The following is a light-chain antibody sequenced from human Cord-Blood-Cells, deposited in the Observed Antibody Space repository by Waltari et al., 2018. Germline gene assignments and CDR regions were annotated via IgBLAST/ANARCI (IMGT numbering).Light chain of an antibody. J-gene: IGLJ1*01. V-gene: IGLV2-14*03. CDR3: SSYTSSSTYV. CDR1: SSDVGGYNY. Sequence: QSALTQPASVSGSPGQSITISCTGTSSDVGGYNYVSWYQPHPGKAPKLMIYDVSNRPSVVSTRFSGSKSGNTASLTISGLQAEDEADYYCSSYTSSSTYVFGTGTKVTVL. CDR2: DVS.